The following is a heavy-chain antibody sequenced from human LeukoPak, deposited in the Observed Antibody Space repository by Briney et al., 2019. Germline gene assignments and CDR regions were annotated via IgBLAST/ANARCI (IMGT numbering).Heavy chain of an antibody. CDR2: ISGSGGST. V-gene: IGHV3-23*01. D-gene: IGHD6-6*01. J-gene: IGHJ5*02. Sequence: GGSLRLSCAASGFTFSSYAMSWVRQAPGKGLEWVSAISGSGGSTYYADSVKGRFTISRDNSKNTLYLQMNSLRAEDTAVYYCAKFSEYSSSSHFGWFDPWGQGTLVTVSS. CDR3: AKFSEYSSSSHFGWFDP. CDR1: GFTFSSYA.